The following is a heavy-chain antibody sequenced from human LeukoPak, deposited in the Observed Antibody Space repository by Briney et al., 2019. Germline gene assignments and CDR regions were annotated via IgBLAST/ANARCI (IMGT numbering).Heavy chain of an antibody. V-gene: IGHV1-2*02. J-gene: IGHJ6*02. CDR2: INPDSGGR. D-gene: IGHD2/OR15-2a*01. Sequence: ASVKVSCKASGYTFTGYYLHWVRQAPGQGLEWMGWINPDSGGRNYARKFKGRVTMTRDTSITTAYMELSGLRSDDTAVYYCARDPIVQAGYYYGMDVWGQGTTVTVSS. CDR1: GYTFTGYY. CDR3: ARDPIVQAGYYYGMDV.